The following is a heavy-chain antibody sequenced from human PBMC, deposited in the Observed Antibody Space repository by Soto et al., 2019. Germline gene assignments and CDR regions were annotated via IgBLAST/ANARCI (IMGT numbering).Heavy chain of an antibody. Sequence: QVQLQESGPGLVSPLGTLSLTCAVSGGSINTDSWWTWVRQPPGKGLEWIGEIHRSRGTNYNSSLKSRVTISIDRSTNHFSLRLYSVTAADTAVYYCASRKEARHFWGPGTLVTVSS. CDR2: IHRSRGT. V-gene: IGHV4-4*02. CDR1: GGSINTDSW. J-gene: IGHJ4*02. CDR3: ASRKEARHF. D-gene: IGHD6-6*01.